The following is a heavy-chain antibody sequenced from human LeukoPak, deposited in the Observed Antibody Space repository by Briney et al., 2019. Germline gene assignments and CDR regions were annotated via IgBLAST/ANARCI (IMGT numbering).Heavy chain of an antibody. Sequence: SETLSLTCTVSGGSISTYCWSWIRQPPGKGLEWIGYIYYTGSTSYNPSLKSRVTMSLDASKNQFSLELNSVTSADTAVYYCARGGNYWPQWWFDPWGRGTLVTVSS. CDR2: IYYTGST. J-gene: IGHJ5*02. V-gene: IGHV4-59*01. D-gene: IGHD1-26*01. CDR3: ARGGNYWPQWWFDP. CDR1: GGSISTYC.